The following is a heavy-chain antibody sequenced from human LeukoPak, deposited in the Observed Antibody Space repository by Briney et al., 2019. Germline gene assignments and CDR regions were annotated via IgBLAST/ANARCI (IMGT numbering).Heavy chain of an antibody. V-gene: IGHV4-59*01. D-gene: IGHD5-24*01. CDR1: GGSISTSY. CDR3: ARESRRDGYKFDY. CDR2: IYYSGKT. J-gene: IGHJ4*02. Sequence: SETLSLTCSVSGGSISTSYWNWIRQPPGKGLEWIGYIYYSGKTNYNPSLKSRLTISVDTSKNQFSLKLSSVTAADTAVYYCARESRRDGYKFDYWGQGTLVTVSS.